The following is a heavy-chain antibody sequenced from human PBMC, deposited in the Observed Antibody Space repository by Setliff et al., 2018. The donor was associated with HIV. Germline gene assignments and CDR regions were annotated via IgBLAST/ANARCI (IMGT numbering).Heavy chain of an antibody. J-gene: IGHJ4*02. CDR2: ISYDGTNK. CDR1: GFTFSSYA. V-gene: IGHV3-30-3*01. D-gene: IGHD1-26*01. CDR3: ARGSGSY. Sequence: PGGSLRLSCAASGFTFSSYAMHWVRQAPGKGLEWVAVISYDGTNKYFADSVKGRFTISRDNPKNTLYLQMNSLRGDDTAVYYCARGSGSYWGQGTLVTVSS.